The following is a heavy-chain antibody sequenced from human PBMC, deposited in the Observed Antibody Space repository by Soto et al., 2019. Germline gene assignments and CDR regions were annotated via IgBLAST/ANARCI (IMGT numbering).Heavy chain of an antibody. CDR3: AKDTYYHDRSGYYIFEY. V-gene: IGHV1-3*01. D-gene: IGHD3-22*01. J-gene: IGHJ4*02. CDR2: INAGNGDT. Sequence: ASVKVSCKASGHTFTSYPMHWVRQAGQRLEWMGWINAGNGDTKYSQKFQGRVTITRDTSASTDFMELSSLRAEDTAVYYCAKDTYYHDRSGYYIFEYWGQGTLVTVSS. CDR1: GHTFTSYP.